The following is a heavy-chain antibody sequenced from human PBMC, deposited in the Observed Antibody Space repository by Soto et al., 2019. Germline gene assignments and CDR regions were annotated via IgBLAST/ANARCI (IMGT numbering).Heavy chain of an antibody. J-gene: IGHJ4*02. D-gene: IGHD6-13*01. CDR3: ARESYSSSWYGFDY. CDR1: GGSISSYY. V-gene: IGHV4-59*01. CDR2: IYYSGST. Sequence: QVQLQESGPGLVKPSETLSLTCTVSGGSISSYYWSWIRQPPGKGLEWIGYIYYSGSTNYNPSLNSRVTISVATSKNQFSLKLSSVTAADTAVYYCARESYSSSWYGFDYWGQGTLVTVSS.